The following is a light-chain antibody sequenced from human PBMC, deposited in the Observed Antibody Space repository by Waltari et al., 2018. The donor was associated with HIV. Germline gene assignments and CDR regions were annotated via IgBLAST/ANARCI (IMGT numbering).Light chain of an antibody. CDR1: NSDFGTYNL. CDR3: CSCTTTNSYV. CDR2: EDN. V-gene: IGLV2-23*01. J-gene: IGLJ1*01. Sequence: QSALTQRASVSGSPGKSINIHGTGSNSDFGTYNLLSWYQHFPDSAPKLLIFEDNKQPAGVSSRFSGSKSGNAASLTISGLRPEDEADYYCCSCTTTNSYVFGTGTKVTVL.